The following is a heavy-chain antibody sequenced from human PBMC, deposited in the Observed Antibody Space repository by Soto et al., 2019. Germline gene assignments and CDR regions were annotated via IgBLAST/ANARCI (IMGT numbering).Heavy chain of an antibody. D-gene: IGHD7-27*01. J-gene: IGHJ4*02. CDR2: IYYSGTT. CDR3: ARGPSGDKVHY. CDR1: GGSISSYY. V-gene: IGHV4-59*08. Sequence: PSETLSLTCTVSGGSISSYYWSWIRQPPGEGLEWIGHIYYSGTTNTNPSLRSQVAISLDTSKNHFSLTLSSVTAADTAVYYCARGPSGDKVHYWGQGALVTVS.